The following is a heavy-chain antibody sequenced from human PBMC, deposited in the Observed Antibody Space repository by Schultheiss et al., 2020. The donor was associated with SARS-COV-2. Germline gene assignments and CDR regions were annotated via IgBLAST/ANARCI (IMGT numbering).Heavy chain of an antibody. J-gene: IGHJ6*02. CDR1: GYTFTSYG. CDR2: ISVYNGNT. CDR3: ARDSPRILGNYYYYAMDV. D-gene: IGHD1-14*01. Sequence: ASVKVSCKASGYTFTSYGISWVRQAPGQGLEWMGWISVYNGNTHYAQKLQGRVTMTTDTSTSTAYMELRSLRSDDTAVYYCARDSPRILGNYYYYAMDVWGQGTTVTVSS. V-gene: IGHV1-18*01.